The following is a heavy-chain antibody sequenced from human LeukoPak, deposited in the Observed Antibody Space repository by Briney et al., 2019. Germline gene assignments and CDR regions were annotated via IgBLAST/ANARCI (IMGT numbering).Heavy chain of an antibody. CDR3: ARVYSGSGDYVQYYFDY. J-gene: IGHJ4*02. D-gene: IGHD4-17*01. CDR1: GFTFDDYA. Sequence: GGSLRLSCAASGFTFDDYAMHWVRQAPGKGLEWVSVIYSGGSTYYADSVKGRFTISRDNSKNTLYLRMNSLRAEDTAVYYCARVYSGSGDYVQYYFDYWGQGTLATVSS. V-gene: IGHV3-53*01. CDR2: IYSGGST.